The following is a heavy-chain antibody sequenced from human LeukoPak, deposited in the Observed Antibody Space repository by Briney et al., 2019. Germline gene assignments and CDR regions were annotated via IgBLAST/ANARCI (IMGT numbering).Heavy chain of an antibody. CDR1: GGSVSTNY. J-gene: IGHJ5*02. D-gene: IGHD5-12*01. CDR2: TSYSGTT. Sequence: SETLPLTCSVSGGSVSTNYWSWIRQSPEKGLEWIAYTSYSGTTDYNPSLKSRLMISIDASKNQFSLKLSSVTAADTAICYCARHPHNQVAGGWFDPWGQGTLVTVSS. V-gene: IGHV4-59*08. CDR3: ARHPHNQVAGGWFDP.